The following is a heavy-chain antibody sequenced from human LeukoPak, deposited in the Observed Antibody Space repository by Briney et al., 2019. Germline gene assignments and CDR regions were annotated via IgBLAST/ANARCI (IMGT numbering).Heavy chain of an antibody. D-gene: IGHD2-21*01. CDR2: IKSKTDGGTT. CDR1: GFTFSNPW. Sequence: KTGGSLRLSCAASGFTFSNPWMSWVRQAPGKGLEWVGRIKSKTDGGTTDYAAPVKGRFTISRDDSKNTLYLQMNSLKTEDTAVYYCTTALLYSNDAFDIWGQGTMVTVSS. J-gene: IGHJ3*02. V-gene: IGHV3-15*01. CDR3: TTALLYSNDAFDI.